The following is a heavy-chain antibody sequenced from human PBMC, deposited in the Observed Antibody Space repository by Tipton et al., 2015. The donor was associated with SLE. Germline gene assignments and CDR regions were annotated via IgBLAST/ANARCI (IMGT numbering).Heavy chain of an antibody. J-gene: IGHJ3*02. V-gene: IGHV4-34*01. CDR3: ARDGPAFKKAFDI. CDR1: GGSFSGYY. D-gene: IGHD3-3*02. CDR2: INHSGST. Sequence: LRLSCAVYGGSFSGYYWSWIRQPPGKGLEWIGEINHSGSTNYNPSLKSRVTISVDTSKNQFSLKLSSVTAADTAVYYCARDGPAFKKAFDIWGQGTMVTVSS.